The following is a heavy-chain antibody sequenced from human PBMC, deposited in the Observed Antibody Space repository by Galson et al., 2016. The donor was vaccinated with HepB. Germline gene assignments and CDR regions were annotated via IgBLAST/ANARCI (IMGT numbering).Heavy chain of an antibody. Sequence: QSGAEVKKPGESLEISCKGFGYSFTHHWIGWVRQMPGKGLEWMGIIYPPTSETRYGPSFEGQATISVDKSVNTAYLQWSSLKASDTAMYYCARLVSGSWADVFDVWGQGTVVTVSS. CDR1: GYSFTHHW. V-gene: IGHV5-51*01. D-gene: IGHD3-10*01. CDR2: IYPPTSET. CDR3: ARLVSGSWADVFDV. J-gene: IGHJ3*01.